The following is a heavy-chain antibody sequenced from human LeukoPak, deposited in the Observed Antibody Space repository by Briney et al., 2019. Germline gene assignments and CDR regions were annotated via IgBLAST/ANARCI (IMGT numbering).Heavy chain of an antibody. CDR1: GFTFRTYS. V-gene: IGHV3-21*01. CDR3: ARATYYYCYYGMDV. J-gene: IGHJ6*02. Sequence: PGGSLRLSCAASGFTFRTYSMNLVRQAPGKGLEWVSSLSSSGHIIYYTDKIERRITISRDNDKNSLYLQLNSLRAADTAVYYCARATYYYCYYGMDVWGQGTTVTVSS. CDR2: LSSSGHII.